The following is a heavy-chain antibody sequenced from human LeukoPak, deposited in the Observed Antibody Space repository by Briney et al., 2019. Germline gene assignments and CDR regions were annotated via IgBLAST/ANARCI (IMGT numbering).Heavy chain of an antibody. CDR3: ARHVGYGNNWFDP. D-gene: IGHD5-18*01. CDR1: GFTFSSYS. J-gene: IGHJ5*02. Sequence: GGSLRLSCAASGFTFSSYSMNWVRQAPGKGLEWVSSIGSSSTYIYYADSVKGRFTISRDNAKNSLYLQMNSLRAEDTAVYYCARHVGYGNNWFDPWGQGTLVTVSS. CDR2: IGSSSTYI. V-gene: IGHV3-21*01.